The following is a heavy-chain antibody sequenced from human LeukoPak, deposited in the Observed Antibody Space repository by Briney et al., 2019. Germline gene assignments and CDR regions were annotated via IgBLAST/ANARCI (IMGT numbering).Heavy chain of an antibody. V-gene: IGHV4-39*07. CDR1: GDSVSSNIYY. CDR3: ARDPRLDAFDI. D-gene: IGHD2-21*02. J-gene: IGHJ3*02. Sequence: SETLSPTCTVSGDSVSSNIYYWGWIRQPPGKGLEWIGSFYYSGSTYYNPSLKSRVTISVDTSKNQFSLKLTSVTAADTAVYYCARDPRLDAFDIWGQGTMVTVSS. CDR2: FYYSGST.